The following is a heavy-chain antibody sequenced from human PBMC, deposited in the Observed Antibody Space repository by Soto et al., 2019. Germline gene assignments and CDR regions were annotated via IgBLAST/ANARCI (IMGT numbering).Heavy chain of an antibody. J-gene: IGHJ5*02. CDR2: ISAYNYNT. D-gene: IGHD1-26*01. CDR1: GYTFTSYG. V-gene: IGHV1-18*01. Sequence: QVQLVQSGAEVKKPGASVKVSCKASGYTFTSYGLSWVRQAPGQGLEWMGRISAYNYNTNYAQKLQGRVTMTTDTSTSTVYMELRSMRSDHTAVYYFARVVGALGHWFDPWGKGTLVTVSS. CDR3: ARVVGALGHWFDP.